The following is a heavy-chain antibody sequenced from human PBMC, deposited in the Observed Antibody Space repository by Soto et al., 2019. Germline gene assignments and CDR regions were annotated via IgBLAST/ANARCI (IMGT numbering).Heavy chain of an antibody. J-gene: IGHJ4*02. CDR1: GFTFDDYA. CDR2: INWNSGSI. D-gene: IGHD3-22*01. V-gene: IGHV3-9*01. CDR3: VKDLERNTMIAVIITAFDS. Sequence: EVHLVESGGGLVQPGRSLRLSCAASGFTFDDYAMHWVRQTPGKGLEWVAGINWNSGSIGYADSVKGRFTISRDNAKNSLFLQMNSLRPEDTALYYCVKDLERNTMIAVIITAFDSWGQGTLVTVPS.